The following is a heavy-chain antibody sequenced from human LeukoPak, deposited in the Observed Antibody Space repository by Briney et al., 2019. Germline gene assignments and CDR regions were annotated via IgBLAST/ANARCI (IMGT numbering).Heavy chain of an antibody. Sequence: SEILSLTCTVSGGSISSYYWSWIRQPPGKGLEWIGYIYYSGSTNYNPSLKSRVTISVDTSKNQFSLKLSSVTAADTAVYYCATSYSYGSFDYWGQGTLVTVSS. CDR2: IYYSGST. V-gene: IGHV4-59*01. D-gene: IGHD5-18*01. CDR1: GGSISSYY. CDR3: ATSYSYGSFDY. J-gene: IGHJ4*02.